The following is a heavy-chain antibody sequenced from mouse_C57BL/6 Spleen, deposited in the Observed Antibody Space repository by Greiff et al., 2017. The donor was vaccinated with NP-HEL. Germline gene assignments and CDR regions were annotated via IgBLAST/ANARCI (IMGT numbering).Heavy chain of an antibody. CDR2: INYDGSST. CDR3: ARGKNYGNPYWYFDV. Sequence: EVKLMESEGGLVQPGSSMKLSCTASGFTFSDYYMAWVRQVPEKGLEWVANINYDGSSTYYLDSLKSRFIISRDNAKNILYLQMSSLKSEDTATYYCARGKNYGNPYWYFDVWGTGTTVTVSS. D-gene: IGHD2-1*01. V-gene: IGHV5-16*01. J-gene: IGHJ1*03. CDR1: GFTFSDYY.